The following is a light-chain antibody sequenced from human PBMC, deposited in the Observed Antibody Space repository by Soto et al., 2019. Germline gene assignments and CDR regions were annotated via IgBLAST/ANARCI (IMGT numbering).Light chain of an antibody. CDR3: SSYTTINTRV. V-gene: IGLV2-14*01. CDR2: EVN. Sequence: QSALTQPASVSGSPGQSITISCTGTSSDVGRYNSVSWYQQHPGKAPELMIYEVNNRPSGVSSRFSGSKSGNTASLTISGLQAEDEADYYCSSYTTINTRVFGGATQLTVL. J-gene: IGLJ3*02. CDR1: SSDVGRYNS.